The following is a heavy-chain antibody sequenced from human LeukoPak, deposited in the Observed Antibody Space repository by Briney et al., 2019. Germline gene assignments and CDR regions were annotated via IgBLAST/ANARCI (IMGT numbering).Heavy chain of an antibody. Sequence: PSQTLSLTCAVYGGSFSGYYWSWIRQPPGKGLEWIGEINYSGSSNYNPSLKSRVTISIDTSKNQFSLKLSSVTAEDTAVYYCARARGAVAGYFDYWGQGTPVTVSS. V-gene: IGHV4-34*01. J-gene: IGHJ4*02. CDR2: INYSGSS. D-gene: IGHD6-19*01. CDR1: GGSFSGYY. CDR3: ARARGAVAGYFDY.